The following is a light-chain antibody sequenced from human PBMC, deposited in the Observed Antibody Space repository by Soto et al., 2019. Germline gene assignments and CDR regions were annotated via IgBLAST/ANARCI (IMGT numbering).Light chain of an antibody. CDR2: AAS. J-gene: IGKJ1*01. Sequence: EVVLTQSPGTVSLSPGERATLSCRASQSVTANYLDWYQQKPGQAPRLLIYAASSRATGIPDRFSGSGSGTDFTLSISRLEPEDFAMYYCQHYGSSVTGTFGQGTKVEIK. CDR3: QHYGSSVTGT. CDR1: QSVTANY. V-gene: IGKV3-20*01.